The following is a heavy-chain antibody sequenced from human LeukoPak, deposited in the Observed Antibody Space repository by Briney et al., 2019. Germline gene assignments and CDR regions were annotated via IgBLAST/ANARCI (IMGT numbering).Heavy chain of an antibody. CDR1: GGSISSYY. D-gene: IGHD5-18*01. V-gene: IGHV4-59*01. J-gene: IGHJ4*02. CDR2: IYYSVST. Sequence: PSETLSLTCTVSGGSISSYYWSWIRQPPGKGLEWIGYIYYSVSTNYNPSLKSRVTISVDTSKNQYSLKLSSVTAADTAVYYCARGGGQLWSWFYFDYWGQGTLVTVSS. CDR3: ARGGGQLWSWFYFDY.